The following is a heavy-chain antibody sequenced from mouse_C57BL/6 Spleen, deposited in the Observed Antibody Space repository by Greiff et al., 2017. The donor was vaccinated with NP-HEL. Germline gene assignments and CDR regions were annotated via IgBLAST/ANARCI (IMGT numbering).Heavy chain of an antibody. J-gene: IGHJ4*01. Sequence: QVQLQQPGAELVRPGTSVKLSCKASGYTFTSYWMHWVKQRPGQGLEWIGVIDPSDSYTNYNQKFKGKATLTVDTSSSTAYMQLSSLTSDDSAVYYCAYGNLYAMDYWGQGTSVTVSS. V-gene: IGHV1-59*01. D-gene: IGHD2-10*02. CDR1: GYTFTSYW. CDR3: AYGNLYAMDY. CDR2: IDPSDSYT.